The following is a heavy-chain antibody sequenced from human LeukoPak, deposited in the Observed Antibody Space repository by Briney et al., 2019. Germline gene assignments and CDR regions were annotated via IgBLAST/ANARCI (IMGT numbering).Heavy chain of an antibody. Sequence: GGSLRLSCAASGFTFSSYWMSWVRQAPGKGLEWVANIKQDGSEKYYVDSVKGRFTISRDNAKNSLYLQMNSLRAEDTAVYYCARRFGGYDNYYYYYGMDVWGKGTTVTVSS. CDR2: IKQDGSEK. D-gene: IGHD5-12*01. CDR3: ARRFGGYDNYYYYYGMDV. V-gene: IGHV3-7*01. J-gene: IGHJ6*04. CDR1: GFTFSSYW.